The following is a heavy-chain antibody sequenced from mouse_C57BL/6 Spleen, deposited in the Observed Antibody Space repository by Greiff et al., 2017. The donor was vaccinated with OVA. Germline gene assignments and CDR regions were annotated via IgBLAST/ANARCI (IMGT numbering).Heavy chain of an antibody. J-gene: IGHJ2*01. CDR3: ARDGEGGYFDY. CDR1: GFTFSSYA. V-gene: IGHV5-4*01. Sequence: EVQGVESGGGLVKPGGSLKLSCAASGFTFSSYAMSWVRQTPEKRLEWVATISDGGSYTYYPDNVKGRFTISRDNAKNNLYLQMSHLKSEDTAMYYCARDGEGGYFDYWGQGTTLTVSS. CDR2: ISDGGSYT.